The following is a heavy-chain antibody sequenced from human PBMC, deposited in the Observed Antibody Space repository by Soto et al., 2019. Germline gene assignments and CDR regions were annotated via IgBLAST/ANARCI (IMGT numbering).Heavy chain of an antibody. D-gene: IGHD6-13*01. Sequence: GGSLRLSCAASGFTFSSYSMNWVRQAPGKGLEWVSSISSSSSYIYYADSVKGRFTISRDNAKNSLYLQMNSLRAEDTAVYYCARETLEGIAAARALYYYYMDVWGKGTTVTVSS. V-gene: IGHV3-21*01. CDR2: ISSSSSYI. J-gene: IGHJ6*03. CDR1: GFTFSSYS. CDR3: ARETLEGIAAARALYYYYMDV.